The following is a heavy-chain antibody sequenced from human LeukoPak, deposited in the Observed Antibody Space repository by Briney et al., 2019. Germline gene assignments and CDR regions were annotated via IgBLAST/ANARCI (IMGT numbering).Heavy chain of an antibody. V-gene: IGHV1-18*01. J-gene: IGHJ6*03. CDR2: ISAYNGNT. CDR3: AARADGSYYYYMDV. Sequence: VASVKVSCKASGYTFTSYGISWVRQAPGQGLEWMGWISAYNGNTNYAQKIQGRVTMATDTSTSTAYMELRSLRSDDTAVYYCAARADGSYYYYMDVWGKGTTVTVSS. CDR1: GYTFTSYG.